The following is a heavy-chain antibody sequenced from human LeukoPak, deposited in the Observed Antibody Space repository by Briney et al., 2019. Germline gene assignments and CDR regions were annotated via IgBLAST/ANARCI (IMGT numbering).Heavy chain of an antibody. Sequence: GGSLRLSCAASGFTYRSYALSWVRQAPGKGLEWVAAMSGTSVTAFYADPVKGRFAVSRNNSNNTLFLQMNNERAEDTAIYYCARVPYYFDSRAYYYFDSWGPGTLVSVSS. CDR3: ARVPYYFDSRAYYYFDS. D-gene: IGHD3-22*01. CDR2: MSGTSVTA. CDR1: GFTYRSYA. V-gene: IGHV3-23*01. J-gene: IGHJ4*02.